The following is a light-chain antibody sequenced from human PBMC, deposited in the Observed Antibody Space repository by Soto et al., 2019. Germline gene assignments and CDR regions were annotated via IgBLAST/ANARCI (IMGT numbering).Light chain of an antibody. Sequence: DIQMTQAPSSPSSSLVDRVIITGVASQYISTYLNWYQQKPGKAPKLLIYAASNLQSGVPSRFSGSGSGTEFTLTISSLQPEDFATYYCQQPYSTVRTFGQGTKVDIK. J-gene: IGKJ1*01. CDR2: AAS. CDR3: QQPYSTVRT. V-gene: IGKV1-39*01. CDR1: QYISTY.